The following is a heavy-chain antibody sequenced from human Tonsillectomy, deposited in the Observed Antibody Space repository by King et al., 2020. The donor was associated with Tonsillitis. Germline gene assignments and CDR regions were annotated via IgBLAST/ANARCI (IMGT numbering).Heavy chain of an antibody. CDR2: IGGSGVTT. D-gene: IGHD3-22*01. Sequence: VQLVESGGGLGQPGGSLRLSCAASGFTFSTYGMSWVRQAPGKGLEWVSAIGGSGVTTYYADSVKGRFTVSRDNSKNTLYLQMNSLRAEDTAVYYCAKLGDTSGYYWGQGTWVTVSS. V-gene: IGHV3-23*04. CDR3: AKLGDTSGYY. CDR1: GFTFSTYG. J-gene: IGHJ4*02.